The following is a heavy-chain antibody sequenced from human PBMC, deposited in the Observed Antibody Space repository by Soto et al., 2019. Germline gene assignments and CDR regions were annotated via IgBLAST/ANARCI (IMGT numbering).Heavy chain of an antibody. CDR1: GGSFSGYY. D-gene: IGHD3-3*01. CDR2: INHSGST. V-gene: IGHV4-34*01. Sequence: SETLSLTCAVYGGSFSGYYWSWIRQPPGKGLEWIGEINHSGSTNYNPSLKSRVTISVDTSKNQFSLKLSSVTAADTAVYYCARPAAWGDFWSGYPFDYWGQGTLVTVSS. CDR3: ARPAAWGDFWSGYPFDY. J-gene: IGHJ4*02.